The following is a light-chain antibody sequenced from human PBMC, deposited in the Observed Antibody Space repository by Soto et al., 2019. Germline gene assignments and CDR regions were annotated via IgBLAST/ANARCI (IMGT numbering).Light chain of an antibody. CDR2: EGS. CDR1: SSDVGSYNL. J-gene: IGLJ1*01. CDR3: CSYAGSSAPYV. Sequence: QSVLTQPASVSGSPGQSITISCTGTSSDVGSYNLVSWYQQHPGKAPKLIIYEGSKRPSGVSNRFSGSKSGNTASLTISGLQAEDEADYFCCSYAGSSAPYVFGTGTKSPS. V-gene: IGLV2-23*01.